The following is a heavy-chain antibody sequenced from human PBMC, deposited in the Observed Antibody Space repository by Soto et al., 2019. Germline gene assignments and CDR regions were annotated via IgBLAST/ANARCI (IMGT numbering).Heavy chain of an antibody. CDR2: INPSGGST. V-gene: IGHV1-46*01. D-gene: IGHD3-22*01. CDR3: ARDQRAMIVVVTQTLDAFDI. J-gene: IGHJ3*02. Sequence: ASVKVSCKASGYTFTSYYMHWVRQAPVQWLEWMGIINPSGGSTSYAQKFQGRVTMTRDTSTSTVYMELSSLRSEDTAVYYCARDQRAMIVVVTQTLDAFDIWGQGTMVTVSS. CDR1: GYTFTSYY.